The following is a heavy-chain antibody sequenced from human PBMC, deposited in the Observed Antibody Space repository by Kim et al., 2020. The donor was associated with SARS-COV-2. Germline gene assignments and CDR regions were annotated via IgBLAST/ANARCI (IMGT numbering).Heavy chain of an antibody. CDR2: ISYDGSNK. D-gene: IGHD4-17*01. Sequence: GGSLRLSCAASGFTFSSYGMHWVRQAPGKGLEWVAVISYDGSNKYYADSVKGRFTISRDNSKNTLYLQMNSLRAEDTAVYYCAKDHAVTTFAFDIWGQGT. CDR3: AKDHAVTTFAFDI. J-gene: IGHJ3*02. CDR1: GFTFSSYG. V-gene: IGHV3-30*18.